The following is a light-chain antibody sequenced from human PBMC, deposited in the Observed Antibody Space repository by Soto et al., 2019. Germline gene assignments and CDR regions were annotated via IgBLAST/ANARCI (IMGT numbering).Light chain of an antibody. V-gene: IGKV1-27*01. CDR1: QAISNS. J-gene: IGKJ2*01. CDR2: AAS. Sequence: DIQMTQSPSSLSASVGDRVTITCRASQAISNSLAWYQQKPGKVPELLIFAASTLQSGVPSRFSGSGSGTDFTLTSSSLQPEDVAVYYCQKYNSAPFTFGQGNKLEIK. CDR3: QKYNSAPFT.